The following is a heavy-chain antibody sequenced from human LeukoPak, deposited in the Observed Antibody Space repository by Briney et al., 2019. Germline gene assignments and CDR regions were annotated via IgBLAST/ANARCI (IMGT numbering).Heavy chain of an antibody. D-gene: IGHD3-22*01. Sequence: SVKVSCKASRGTFSSYAISWVRQAPGQGLEWMGRIIPIFGTANYAQKFQGRVTITTDESTSTAYMELSSLRSEDTAVYYCARARYYYDSSGYYYYFDYWGQGTLVTVSS. J-gene: IGHJ4*02. CDR2: IIPIFGTA. V-gene: IGHV1-69*05. CDR3: ARARYYYDSSGYYYYFDY. CDR1: RGTFSSYA.